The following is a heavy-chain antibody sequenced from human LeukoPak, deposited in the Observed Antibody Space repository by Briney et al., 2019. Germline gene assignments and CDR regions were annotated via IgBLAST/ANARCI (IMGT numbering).Heavy chain of an antibody. D-gene: IGHD1-1*01. CDR2: ISSSSSYE. V-gene: IGHV3-21*01. CDR3: ARSAAGTYY. Sequence: GGSLRLSCVASGFTFSSYSMNWVRQAPGKGLEWVSSISSSSSYEYYTDSVKGRFTISRDNAKNSLYLQMNSLRAEDTAVYYCARSAAGTYYWGQGTLVTVSS. CDR1: GFTFSSYS. J-gene: IGHJ4*02.